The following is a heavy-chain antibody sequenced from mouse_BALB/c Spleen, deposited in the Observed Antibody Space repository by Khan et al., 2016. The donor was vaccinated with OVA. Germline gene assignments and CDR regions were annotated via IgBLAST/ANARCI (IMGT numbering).Heavy chain of an antibody. CDR1: GFDFSRNW. CDR3: ARLERYGQLAN. V-gene: IGHV4-2*02. J-gene: IGHJ3*01. CDR2: INPGSSTI. D-gene: IGHD2-14*01. Sequence: EVKLLESGGGLVQPGGSLILSCAASGFDFSRNWMSWARQAPGKGQEWIGGINPGSSTINYTPSLKDKFIISRDNAKNTLYLQMRKVRSEDTALYYCARLERYGQLANWGQGTLVTVSA.